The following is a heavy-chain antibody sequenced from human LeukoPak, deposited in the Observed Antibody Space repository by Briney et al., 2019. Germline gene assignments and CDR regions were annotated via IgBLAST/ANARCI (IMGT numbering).Heavy chain of an antibody. CDR2: ISSSGSTI. D-gene: IGHD6-13*01. V-gene: IGHV3-48*03. CDR1: GFTFSSYE. Sequence: GGSLRLSCAASGFTFSSYEMNWVRQAPGKGLEWVSYISSSGSTIYYADSVKGRFTISRDNSKNTLYLQMNSLRAEDTALYYCARDLGFSSSWAYWGQGTLVTVSA. CDR3: ARDLGFSSSWAY. J-gene: IGHJ4*02.